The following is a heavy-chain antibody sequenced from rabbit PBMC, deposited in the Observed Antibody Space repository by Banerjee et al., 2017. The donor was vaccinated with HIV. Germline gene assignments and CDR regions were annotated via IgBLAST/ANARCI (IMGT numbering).Heavy chain of an antibody. Sequence: QEQLVESGGGLVQPGGSLKLSCNGSGFDFSDYGVSWVRQAPGKGLEWIGYIDPIFGSTYYASWVNGRFTISRHNAQNTLYLQLDSLTAADTATYFCASGYSDVYFDLWGQGTLVTVS. CDR1: GFDFSDYG. CDR3: ASGYSDVYFDL. CDR2: IDPIFGST. V-gene: IGHV1S47*01. D-gene: IGHD1-1*01. J-gene: IGHJ4*01.